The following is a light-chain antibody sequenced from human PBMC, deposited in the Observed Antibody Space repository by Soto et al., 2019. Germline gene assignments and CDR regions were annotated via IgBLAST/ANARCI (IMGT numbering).Light chain of an antibody. CDR1: QSISSW. J-gene: IGKJ1*01. CDR2: DAS. V-gene: IGKV1-5*01. CDR3: QKLNSYPPK. Sequence: DIQMTHSPSTLSASVLYIVTITFRASQSISSWLAWYQQKPGKAPKLLIHDASSLESGVPSRFSGSGSGTEFTLTISSLQPEDFATYYCQKLNSYPPKFGQGTKVDIK.